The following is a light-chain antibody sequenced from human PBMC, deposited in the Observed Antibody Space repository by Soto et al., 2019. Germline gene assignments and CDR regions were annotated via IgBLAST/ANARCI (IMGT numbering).Light chain of an antibody. CDR2: DVS. CDR3: SSYTRSRTYV. V-gene: IGLV2-14*03. CDR1: SSDVGFDNY. J-gene: IGLJ1*01. Sequence: QSALTQPASVSGSPGQSITISCTGTSSDVGFDNYVSWYRHHPGKAPKLMIYDVSNRPAGVSSRFSGSKSGNTASLTISGLQAEDEADYYCSSYTRSRTYVFGTGTQLTVL.